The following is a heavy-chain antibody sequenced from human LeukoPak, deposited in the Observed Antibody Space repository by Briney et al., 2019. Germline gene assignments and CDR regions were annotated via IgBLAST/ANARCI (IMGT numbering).Heavy chain of an antibody. J-gene: IGHJ4*02. CDR2: IFVSGGST. V-gene: IGHV3-23*01. CDR1: GFAFTTHA. CDR3: AKDMLRYFDWPPEY. D-gene: IGHD3-9*01. Sequence: GGSLRLSCAASGFAFTTHAMSWVRQAPGKGLEWVSGIFVSGGSTYYADSVKGRLTISRDNSKNTLSLQMNSLRTEDTALYYCAKDMLRYFDWPPEYWGQGKLVTVSS.